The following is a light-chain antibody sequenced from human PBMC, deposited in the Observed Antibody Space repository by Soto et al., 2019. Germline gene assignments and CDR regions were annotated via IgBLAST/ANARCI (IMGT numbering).Light chain of an antibody. CDR1: QGIGNN. Sequence: IQMTQSPSSLSASVGDRVTITCRASQGIGNNLGWYQQRPGKAPKRLMFATSSLQSGVPSRFSGSGSGTQFTLTISSLQPEDFATYYCLQHNAYPWTFGQGTKVEIK. V-gene: IGKV1-17*01. J-gene: IGKJ1*01. CDR2: ATS. CDR3: LQHNAYPWT.